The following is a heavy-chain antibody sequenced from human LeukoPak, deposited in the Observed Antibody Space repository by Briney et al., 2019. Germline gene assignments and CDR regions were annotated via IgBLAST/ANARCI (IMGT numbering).Heavy chain of an antibody. CDR1: GYTFTSYG. CDR3: ARDRGGYDPRADAYDI. D-gene: IGHD5-12*01. J-gene: IGHJ3*02. Sequence: ASVKVSCKASGYTFTSYGITWVRQTPGQGPEWMGWISAHNGNTNYVQKLQGRVTMTTDTSTSTAYMELRSLTSDDTAVYYCARDRGGYDPRADAYDIWGQGTVVTVSS. V-gene: IGHV1-18*01. CDR2: ISAHNGNT.